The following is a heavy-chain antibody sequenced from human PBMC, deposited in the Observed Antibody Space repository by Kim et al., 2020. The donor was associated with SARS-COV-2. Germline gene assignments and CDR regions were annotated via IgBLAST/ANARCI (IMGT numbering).Heavy chain of an antibody. CDR1: GYTFTGYY. V-gene: IGHV1-2*02. J-gene: IGHJ5*02. CDR3: ARGWGMTTLNWFDP. Sequence: ASVKVSCKASGYTFTGYYMHWVRQAPGQGLEWMGWINPNSGGTNYAQKFQGRVTMTRDTSISTAYMELSRLRSDDTAVYYCARGWGMTTLNWFDPWGQGTLVTVSS. D-gene: IGHD4-4*01. CDR2: INPNSGGT.